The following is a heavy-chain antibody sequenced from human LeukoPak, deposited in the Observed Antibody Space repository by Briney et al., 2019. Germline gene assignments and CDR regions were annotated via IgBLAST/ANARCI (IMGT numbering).Heavy chain of an antibody. CDR2: INHSGST. D-gene: IGHD5-12*01. J-gene: IGHJ4*02. Sequence: SETLSLTCTVSGGSISSYYWSWIRQPPGKGLEWIGEINHSGSTNYNPSLKSRVTISVDTSKNQFSLKLTSVTAADTAVYYCARVSGYDWESFYDYWGQGTLVTVSS. CDR1: GGSISSYY. V-gene: IGHV4-34*01. CDR3: ARVSGYDWESFYDY.